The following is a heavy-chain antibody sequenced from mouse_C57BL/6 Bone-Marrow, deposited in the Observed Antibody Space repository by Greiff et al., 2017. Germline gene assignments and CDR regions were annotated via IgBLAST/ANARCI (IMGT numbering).Heavy chain of an antibody. V-gene: IGHV3-6*01. CDR1: GYSITSGYY. D-gene: IGHD2-4*01. J-gene: IGHJ1*03. Sequence: EVKLQESGPGLVKPSQSLSLTCSVTGYSITSGYYWNWIRQFPGNKLEWMGYISYDGSKNYNPSLKNRISITRDTSKNQFFLKLNSVTTEDTATYYCAREPFYDSWYFDVWGTGTTVTVSS. CDR3: AREPFYDSWYFDV. CDR2: ISYDGSK.